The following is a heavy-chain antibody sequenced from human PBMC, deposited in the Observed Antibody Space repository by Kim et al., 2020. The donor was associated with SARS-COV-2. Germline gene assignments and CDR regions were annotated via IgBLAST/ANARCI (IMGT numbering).Heavy chain of an antibody. J-gene: IGHJ1*01. CDR1: GFTFSSYA. CDR3: AKRGGSYGYFQH. V-gene: IGHV3-23*01. D-gene: IGHD3-16*01. Sequence: GGSLRLSCAASGFTFSSYAMSWVRQAPGKGLEWVSVISGSGGSTYYADSVKGRFTISRDNSKNTLYLQMNSLRAEDMAVYYCAKRGGSYGYFQHWGQGTLVTVSS. CDR2: ISGSGGST.